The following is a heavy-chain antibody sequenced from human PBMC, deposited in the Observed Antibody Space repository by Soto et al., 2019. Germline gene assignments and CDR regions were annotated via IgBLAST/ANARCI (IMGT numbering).Heavy chain of an antibody. CDR3: ARAKAPLYSSSWYWFDP. CDR2: IYFSGSA. J-gene: IGHJ5*02. CDR1: GGSITSYY. D-gene: IGHD6-13*01. Sequence: SETLSLTCTVSGGSITSYYWSWIRQPPGKGLEWIGYIYFSGSANYNPSLKSRVTISVDTSKNQFSLKLSSVTAADTAVYYCARAKAPLYSSSWYWFDPWGQGTLVTVSS. V-gene: IGHV4-59*08.